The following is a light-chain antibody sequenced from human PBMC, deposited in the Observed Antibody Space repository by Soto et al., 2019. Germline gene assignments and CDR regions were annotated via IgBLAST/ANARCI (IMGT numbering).Light chain of an antibody. J-gene: IGLJ3*02. V-gene: IGLV8-61*01. CDR3: VLYIGSGIRV. CDR1: SGSVSTSYY. CDR2: STN. Sequence: QTVVTQEPSFSVSPGRTVTLTCGLSSGSVSTSYYPSWYQQTPGQAPRTLIYSTNTRSSGVPDRFSGSILGNKAALTITGAQADDESDYYCVLYIGSGIRVFGGGTKLTVL.